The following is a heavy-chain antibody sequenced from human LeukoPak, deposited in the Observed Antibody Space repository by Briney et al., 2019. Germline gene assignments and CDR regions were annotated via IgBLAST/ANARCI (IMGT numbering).Heavy chain of an antibody. CDR2: INHSGST. CDR1: GGSFSGYY. Sequence: PSETLSLTCAVYGGSFSGYYWSWIRQPPGKGLEWIGEINHSGSTNYNPSLKSRVTISVDTSKNQFSLKLSSVTAADTAVYYCASGAYNWNYNYYYYGMDVWGQGTTATVSS. D-gene: IGHD1-7*01. V-gene: IGHV4-34*01. J-gene: IGHJ6*02. CDR3: ASGAYNWNYNYYYYGMDV.